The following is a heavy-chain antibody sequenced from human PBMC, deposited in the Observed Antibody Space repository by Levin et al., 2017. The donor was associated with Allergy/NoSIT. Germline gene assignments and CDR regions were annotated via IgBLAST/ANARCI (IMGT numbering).Heavy chain of an antibody. Sequence: ASVKVSCKASGYTFTSYGISWVRQAPGQGLEWMGWISAYNGNTNYAQKLQGRVTMTTDTSTSTAYMELRSLRSDDTAVYYCARGAVVTPYYYYGMDVWGQGTTVTVSS. CDR1: GYTFTSYG. D-gene: IGHD4-23*01. J-gene: IGHJ6*02. V-gene: IGHV1-18*01. CDR3: ARGAVVTPYYYYGMDV. CDR2: ISAYNGNT.